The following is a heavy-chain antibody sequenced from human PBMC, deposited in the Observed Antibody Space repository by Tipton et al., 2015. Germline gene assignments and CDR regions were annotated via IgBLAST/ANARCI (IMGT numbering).Heavy chain of an antibody. CDR3: ARQIAVAARDWFDP. J-gene: IGHJ5*02. CDR2: IYYSGST. Sequence: TLSLTCTVSGGSISSSSYYWGWIRQPPGKGLEWIGSIYYSGSTYYNPSLKSRVTISVDTPKNQFSLKLSSVTAADTAVYYCARQIAVAARDWFDPWGQGTLVTVSS. V-gene: IGHV4-39*01. CDR1: GGSISSSSYY. D-gene: IGHD6-13*01.